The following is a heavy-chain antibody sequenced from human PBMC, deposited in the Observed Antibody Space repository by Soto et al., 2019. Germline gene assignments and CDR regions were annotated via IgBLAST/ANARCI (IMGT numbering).Heavy chain of an antibody. CDR1: GFTFSSYA. D-gene: IGHD2-15*01. CDR3: AKGSRATHYYGMDV. Sequence: GGSLRLSCAASGFTFSSYAMSWVRQAPGKGLEWVSAISGSGGSTYYADSVKGRFTISRDNSKNTLYLQMNSLRAEDTAVYYCAKGSRATHYYGMDVWGQGTTVTVSS. J-gene: IGHJ6*02. CDR2: ISGSGGST. V-gene: IGHV3-23*01.